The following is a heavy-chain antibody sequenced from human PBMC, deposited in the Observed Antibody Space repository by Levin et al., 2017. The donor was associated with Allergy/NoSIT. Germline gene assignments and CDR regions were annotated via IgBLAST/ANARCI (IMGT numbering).Heavy chain of an antibody. CDR2: ISYDGSNK. J-gene: IGHJ4*02. CDR3: AKKGHSGYGSACDY. D-gene: IGHD5-12*01. V-gene: IGHV3-30*18. Sequence: GGSLRLSCAASGFTFSSYGMHWVRQAPGKGLEWVAVISYDGSNKYYADSVKGRFTISRDNSKNTLYLQMNSLRAEDTAVYYCAKKGHSGYGSACDYWGQGTLVTVSS. CDR1: GFTFSSYG.